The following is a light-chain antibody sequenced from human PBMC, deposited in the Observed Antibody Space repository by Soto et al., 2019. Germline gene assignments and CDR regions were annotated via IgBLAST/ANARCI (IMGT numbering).Light chain of an antibody. Sequence: DVVMTQTPLSSPVTLGQPASISCGPSESLVHSDGRTYLSWLQQRPGQHPRLLLYLISNRFSGVPDRFSGSGAGTDFTLKISRVEAEDVGVYYCVQLTHFPWTFGQGTKVEIK. V-gene: IGKV2-24*01. CDR2: LIS. CDR1: ESLVHSDGRTY. J-gene: IGKJ1*01. CDR3: VQLTHFPWT.